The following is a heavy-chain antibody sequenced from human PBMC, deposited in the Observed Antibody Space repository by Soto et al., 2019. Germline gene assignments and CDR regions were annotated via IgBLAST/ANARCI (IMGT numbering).Heavy chain of an antibody. CDR2: IDPSDSYT. D-gene: IGHD4-4*01. CDR1: GYSFSSYW. Sequence: GESLKISCKGSGYSFSSYWISWVRQMPGKGLEWMGRIDPSDSYTNYSPSFQGHVTISADKSISTAYLQWSSLKASDTAMYYCARQEPTVTIVRERYGMDVWGQGTTVTVSS. CDR3: ARQEPTVTIVRERYGMDV. J-gene: IGHJ6*02. V-gene: IGHV5-10-1*01.